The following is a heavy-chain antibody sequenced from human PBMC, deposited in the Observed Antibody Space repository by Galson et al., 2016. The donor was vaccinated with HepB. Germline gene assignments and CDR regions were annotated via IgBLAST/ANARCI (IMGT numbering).Heavy chain of an antibody. J-gene: IGHJ2*01. CDR1: GASISGYY. CDR3: ARDDSGGWYEGYFDL. D-gene: IGHD6-19*01. Sequence: SETLSLTCTVSGASISGYYLSWIRQPPGKGLEWIGYIYYSGRTNYNPSLKSRVTISVDTSKNQFSLKLSSVTAADTAVYYCARDDSGGWYEGYFDLWGRGTLVTVSS. CDR2: IYYSGRT. V-gene: IGHV4-59*01.